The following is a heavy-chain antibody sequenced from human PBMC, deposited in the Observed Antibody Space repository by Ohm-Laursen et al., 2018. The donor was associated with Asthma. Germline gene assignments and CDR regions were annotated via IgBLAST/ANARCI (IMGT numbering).Heavy chain of an antibody. CDR2: GGSYYDGGLE. J-gene: IGHJ4*02. D-gene: IGHD3-3*01. CDR3: ARDVMEWYLPAFDF. CDR1: GFSFRNYD. V-gene: IGHV3-30-3*01. Sequence: SLRLSCTASGFSFRNYDMHWVRQAPGKGLEWVAVGGSYYDGGLEYYADSVNGRFTVSRDDSKNTLYLQMNSLRPDDTAVYYCARDVMEWYLPAFDFWGQGTLVTVSS.